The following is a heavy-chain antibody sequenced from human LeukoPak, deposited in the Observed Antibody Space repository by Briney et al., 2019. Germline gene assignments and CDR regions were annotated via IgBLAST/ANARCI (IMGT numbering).Heavy chain of an antibody. CDR3: ARVGHSGGASDI. CDR2: IYYSGST. CDR1: GGSISSYY. Sequence: SETLSFTCTVSGGSISSYYWSWIRQPPGKGLEWIGYIYYSGSTNYNPSLKSRVTISVDTSKNQFSLKLSSVTAADTAVYYCARVGHSGGASDIWGQGTMVIVSS. J-gene: IGHJ3*02. D-gene: IGHD3-10*01. V-gene: IGHV4-59*01.